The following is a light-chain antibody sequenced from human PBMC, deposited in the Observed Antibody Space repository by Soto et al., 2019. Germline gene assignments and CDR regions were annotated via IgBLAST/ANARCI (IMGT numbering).Light chain of an antibody. CDR3: PHYGTSGL. CDR2: AS. Sequence: EIVLTQSPGTLSLSPGERATLSCRASQSVSDSYLAWYQQKPGQAPRLLIYASSRATGIPDRFSGSGSGTDFTLTISRLEPEDFAVYYCPHYGTSGLFGPGTKVDIK. V-gene: IGKV3-20*01. J-gene: IGKJ3*01. CDR1: QSVSDSY.